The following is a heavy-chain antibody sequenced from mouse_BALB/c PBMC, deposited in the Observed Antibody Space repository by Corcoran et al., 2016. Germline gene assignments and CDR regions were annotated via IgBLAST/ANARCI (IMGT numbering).Heavy chain of an antibody. J-gene: IGHJ3*01. CDR1: GFNIKDTY. Sequence: EVQLQQSGAELVKPGASVKLSYTASGFNIKDTYMHWVKQRPEQGLEWIGRIDPANGNTKYDPKFQGKATLTADTSSNTAYLQLSSLTSEDTAVYYCARDRYDWFAYWGQGTLVTVSA. V-gene: IGHV14-3*02. CDR2: IDPANGNT. CDR3: ARDRYDWFAY. D-gene: IGHD2-14*01.